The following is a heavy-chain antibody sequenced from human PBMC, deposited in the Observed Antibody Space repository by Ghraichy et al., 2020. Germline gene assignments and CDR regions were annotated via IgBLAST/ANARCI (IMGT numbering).Heavy chain of an antibody. J-gene: IGHJ4*02. CDR3: AKGFSSGSETFDY. CDR1: GFTFSSYA. D-gene: IGHD1-26*01. V-gene: IGHV3-23*01. CDR2: ISGSGGST. Sequence: GESLNISCAASGFTFSSYAMSWVRQAPGKGLEWVSAISGSGGSTYYADSVKGRFTISRNNSKNTLYLQMNSLRAEDTAVYYCAKGFSSGSETFDYWGQGTLVTVSS.